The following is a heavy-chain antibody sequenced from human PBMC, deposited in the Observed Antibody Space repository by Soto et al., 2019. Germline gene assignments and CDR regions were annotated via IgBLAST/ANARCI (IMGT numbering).Heavy chain of an antibody. J-gene: IGHJ4*02. D-gene: IGHD3-22*01. Sequence: PSETLSLTCTVSGGSISSGDYYWSWIRQPPGKGLEWIGYIYYSGSTYYNQSLKSRVTISVDTSKNQFSLKLSSVTAADTAVYYCARAGDYYDSSGYSTYFDYWGQGTLVTVSS. CDR3: ARAGDYYDSSGYSTYFDY. V-gene: IGHV4-30-4*01. CDR1: GGSISSGDYY. CDR2: IYYSGST.